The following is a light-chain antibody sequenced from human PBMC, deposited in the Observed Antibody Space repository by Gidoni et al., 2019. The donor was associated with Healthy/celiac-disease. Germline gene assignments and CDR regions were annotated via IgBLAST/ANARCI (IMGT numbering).Light chain of an antibody. V-gene: IGKV1-5*01. CDR3: KQYNSYSCT. Sequence: DIQMTQSPSTLSASVGDRVTITCRASQSISSWLAWYQQKPGKAPKLLIYDASSLESGVPSRFSGSGSGTEFTLTISSLQPDDFATYYCKQYNSYSCTFGQGTKLEIK. CDR2: DAS. CDR1: QSISSW. J-gene: IGKJ2*02.